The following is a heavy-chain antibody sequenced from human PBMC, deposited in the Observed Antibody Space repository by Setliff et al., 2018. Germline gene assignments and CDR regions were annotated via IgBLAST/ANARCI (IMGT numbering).Heavy chain of an antibody. V-gene: IGHV4-4*07. CDR3: ARDGGTGMVKTYFYGLDV. D-gene: IGHD5-18*01. J-gene: IGHJ6*02. Sequence: PSETLSLTCSVSGGSISSYFWNWVRQPAGKGLEWIGRIYSNENTNYNPSLKSRVTMSIDTSKNSLFLQMNSLRAEDTGVYYCARDGGTGMVKTYFYGLDVWGQGTTVTVSS. CDR1: GGSISSYF. CDR2: IYSNENT.